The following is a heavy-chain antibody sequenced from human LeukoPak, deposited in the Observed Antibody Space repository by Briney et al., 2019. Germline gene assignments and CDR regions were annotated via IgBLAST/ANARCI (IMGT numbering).Heavy chain of an antibody. Sequence: GRSLRLSCTESGFTFGDYDMSWGGQAPGKGMEWGGLIRSRAYGGTTDYAASVKGRFTISRDDSKSIAYLQMNSLKTDDTAVYYCTRDPRITIFGVFPDPWGQGTLVTASS. D-gene: IGHD3-3*01. CDR1: GFTFGDYD. J-gene: IGHJ5*02. V-gene: IGHV3-49*04. CDR2: IRSRAYGGTT. CDR3: TRDPRITIFGVFPDP.